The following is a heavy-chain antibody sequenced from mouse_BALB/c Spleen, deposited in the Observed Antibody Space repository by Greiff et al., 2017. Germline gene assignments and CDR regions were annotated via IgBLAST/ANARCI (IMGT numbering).Heavy chain of an antibody. J-gene: IGHJ4*01. D-gene: IGHD1-3*01. CDR1: GFSLTSYG. CDR2: IWSGGST. Sequence: QVQLQQSGPGLVQPSQCLSITCTASGFSLTSYGVHWVRQSPGKGLEWLGVIWSGGSTDYNAAFISRLSISKDNSKSQVFFKMNSLQTDDTATYYCARARKFDYAMDYWGQGTSVTVSA. CDR3: ARARKFDYAMDY. V-gene: IGHV2-4-1*01.